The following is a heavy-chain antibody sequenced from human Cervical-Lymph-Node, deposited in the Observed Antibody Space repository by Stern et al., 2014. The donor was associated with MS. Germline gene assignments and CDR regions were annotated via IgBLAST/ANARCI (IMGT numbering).Heavy chain of an antibody. V-gene: IGHV1-69*01. CDR3: ARDVPYCNGVTCHHVLAY. CDR2: IIPILGTA. D-gene: IGHD2-15*01. CDR1: GGSFSHYA. Sequence: QVQLVQSGAEVKKPGSSVKVSCKASGGSFSHYAISWVRQAPGQGLEWMGGIIPILGTAPYAQKFQGRVTITADESTNTAYMELRTLRSEDTATFYCARDVPYCNGVTCHHVLAYWGQGTLVTVSS. J-gene: IGHJ4*02.